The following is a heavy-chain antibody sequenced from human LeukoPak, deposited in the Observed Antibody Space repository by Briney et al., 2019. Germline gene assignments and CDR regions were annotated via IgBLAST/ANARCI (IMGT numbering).Heavy chain of an antibody. V-gene: IGHV3-53*01. CDR1: GFTVSSNS. Sequence: GGSLRLSCTVSGFTVSSNSMSWVRQAPGRGLEWVSFIYSAGSTHYSDSVKGRFTISIDNSKNTLYLQMNSLRAEDTAVYYCARRAGAYTHPYDYWGQGTLVTVS. CDR2: IYSAGST. CDR3: ARRAGAYTHPYDY. D-gene: IGHD3-16*01. J-gene: IGHJ4*02.